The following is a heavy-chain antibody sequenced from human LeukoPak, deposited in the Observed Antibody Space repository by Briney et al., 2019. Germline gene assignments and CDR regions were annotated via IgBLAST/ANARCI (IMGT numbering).Heavy chain of an antibody. CDR1: DYSISSGYY. J-gene: IGHJ4*02. CDR3: ARTFAYAHTAMVSDY. D-gene: IGHD5-18*01. V-gene: IGHV4-38-2*01. Sequence: SETLSLTCAVSDYSISSGYYWGWIRQPPGKGLEWIGSIFHSGNTYYNPSLKSRVTISVDTSKNQFSPKLSSVTAADTAVYYCARTFAYAHTAMVSDYWGQGTLVTVSS. CDR2: IFHSGNT.